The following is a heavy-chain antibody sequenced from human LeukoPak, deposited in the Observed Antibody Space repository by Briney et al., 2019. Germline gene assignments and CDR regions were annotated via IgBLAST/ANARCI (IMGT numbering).Heavy chain of an antibody. J-gene: IGHJ1*01. CDR3: VRIYYDSSGYGYFQH. Sequence: ASVKVSCKASGYTFTGYYMHWVRQAPGQGLEWMGWINPNSGGTNYAQKFQGRVTMTRDTSISTAYMELSRLRSDDTAVYYCVRIYYDSSGYGYFQHWGQGTLVTVSS. D-gene: IGHD3-22*01. CDR2: INPNSGGT. V-gene: IGHV1-2*02. CDR1: GYTFTGYY.